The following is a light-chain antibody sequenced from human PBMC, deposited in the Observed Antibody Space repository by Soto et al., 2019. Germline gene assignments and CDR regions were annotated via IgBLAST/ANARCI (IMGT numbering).Light chain of an antibody. CDR1: SGHSTYA. Sequence: QLVLTQSPSASASLGASVKLTCTLSSGHSTYAITWHQQQPEKGPRYLMKVNGDGSHNKGDGIPDRFSGSSSGLERYLTISSLQSEDEADYYCQTWGTGIQVFCGGTKLTVL. J-gene: IGLJ2*01. V-gene: IGLV4-69*01. CDR2: VNGDGSH. CDR3: QTWGTGIQV.